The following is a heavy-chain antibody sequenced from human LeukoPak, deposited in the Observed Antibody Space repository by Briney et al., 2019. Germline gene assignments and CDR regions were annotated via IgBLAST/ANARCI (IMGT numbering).Heavy chain of an antibody. CDR1: GFTVSSNS. J-gene: IGHJ4*02. D-gene: IGHD1-26*01. CDR3: AKEGAPIVGATYLTH. CDR2: IYSDGRT. V-gene: IGHV3-53*01. Sequence: GGSLRLSCAASGFTVSSNSMSWVRQAPGKGLEWVSVIYSDGRTYYADSVKGRFTISRDNSKNTLYLQMNSLRAEDTAVYYCAKEGAPIVGATYLTHWGQGTLVTVSS.